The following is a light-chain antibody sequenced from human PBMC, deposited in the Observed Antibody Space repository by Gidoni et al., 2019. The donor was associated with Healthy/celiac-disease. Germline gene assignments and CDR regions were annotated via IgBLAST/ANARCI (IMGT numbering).Light chain of an antibody. Sequence: SYELTPPPSVSVSPGQTASITCSGDKLGDKYACWYQQKPGQSPVLVIYQDSKRPSGIPERFSGSNSGNTATLTISGTQAMDEADYYCQAWDAGVVFGGGTKLTVL. J-gene: IGLJ2*01. V-gene: IGLV3-1*01. CDR3: QAWDAGVV. CDR1: KLGDKY. CDR2: QDS.